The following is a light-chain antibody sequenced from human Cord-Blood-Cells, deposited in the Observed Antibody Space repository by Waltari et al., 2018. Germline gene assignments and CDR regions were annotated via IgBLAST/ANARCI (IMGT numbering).Light chain of an antibody. CDR1: QSVSSY. V-gene: IGKV3D-11*02. CDR2: DAS. Sequence: EIVLTQSPATLSLSPGERATLSCRASQSVSSYLAWYQQKPGQAPRLLIYDASNRATGIPARFSGSGPGTDFTLTISSLEPEDCAVYYCQQRSNWHTFGPGTKVDIK. J-gene: IGKJ3*01. CDR3: QQRSNWHT.